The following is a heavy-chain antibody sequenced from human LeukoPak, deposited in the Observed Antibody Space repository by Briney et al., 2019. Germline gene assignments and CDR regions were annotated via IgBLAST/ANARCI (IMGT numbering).Heavy chain of an antibody. CDR3: ARALPHVRSGYYYYYMDV. CDR2: INPSGGST. Sequence: ASVKVSCKASGYIFTSYYIHWVRQAPGQGLEWMGIINPSGGSTGYAQKFQGRVTMTRDTSTSTVYMELSSLRSDDTAVYHCARALPHVRSGYYYYYMDVWGKGTTVTISS. D-gene: IGHD6-25*01. CDR1: GYIFTSYY. J-gene: IGHJ6*03. V-gene: IGHV1-46*01.